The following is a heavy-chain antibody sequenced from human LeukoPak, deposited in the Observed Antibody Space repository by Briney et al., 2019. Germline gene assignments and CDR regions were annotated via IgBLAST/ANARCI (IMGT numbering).Heavy chain of an antibody. CDR1: VGSISSNIYY. Sequence: SEILSLTCTVSVGSISSNIYYWGWIRQPPGKGLECIGFIYYSGSTYYNPSLRSRVTISIETSKTQFSLKLRSGTAGARACCYCGRDLVKVTKGLDIWGQGTMVSVSS. CDR3: GRDLVKVTKGLDI. V-gene: IGHV4-39*07. D-gene: IGHD4-17*01. CDR2: IYYSGST. J-gene: IGHJ3*02.